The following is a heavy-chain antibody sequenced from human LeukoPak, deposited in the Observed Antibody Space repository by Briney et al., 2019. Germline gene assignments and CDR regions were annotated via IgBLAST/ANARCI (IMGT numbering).Heavy chain of an antibody. CDR1: GFTFSSYW. D-gene: IGHD1-14*01. V-gene: IGHV3-48*04. CDR2: ISSHGSTI. Sequence: GGSLRLSCAASGFTFSSYWMNWVRQAPGKGLEWVSYISSHGSTIYYADSVKGRFTISRDNAKNSLYLQMNSLRAEDTAVYYCARSPSYKGWFDPWGQGTLVTVSS. J-gene: IGHJ5*02. CDR3: ARSPSYKGWFDP.